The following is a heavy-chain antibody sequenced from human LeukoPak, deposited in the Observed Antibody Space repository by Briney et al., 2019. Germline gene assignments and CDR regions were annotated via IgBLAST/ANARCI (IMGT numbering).Heavy chain of an antibody. CDR3: TKGDTSLLRRYYFDL. Sequence: PGGSLRLSCAVSGFTFSNYAMNWVRQAPGKGLEWVSSVSGSGIISFYADSVKGWFIISRDNSENTVFLQMNSLTAEDTAVYYCTKGDTSLLRRYYFDLWGQGTLVTVSS. J-gene: IGHJ4*02. CDR1: GFTFSNYA. D-gene: IGHD1-26*01. CDR2: VSGSGIIS. V-gene: IGHV3-23*01.